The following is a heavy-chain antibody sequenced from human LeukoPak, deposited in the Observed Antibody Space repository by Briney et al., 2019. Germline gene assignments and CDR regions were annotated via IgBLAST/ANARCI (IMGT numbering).Heavy chain of an antibody. CDR3: AREKDFWSGACFDY. Sequence: GSLRLSCAASGFTFSSYAMHWVRQAPVKGLEWVAVISYDGSNKYYADSVKGRFTISRDNSKNTLYLQMSSLRVEDTAVYYCAREKDFWSGACFDYWGQGTLVTVSS. V-gene: IGHV3-30*04. D-gene: IGHD3-3*01. CDR1: GFTFSSYA. CDR2: ISYDGSNK. J-gene: IGHJ4*02.